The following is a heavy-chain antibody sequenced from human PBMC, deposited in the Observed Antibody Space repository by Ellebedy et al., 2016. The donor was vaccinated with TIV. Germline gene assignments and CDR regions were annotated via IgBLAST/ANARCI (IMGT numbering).Heavy chain of an antibody. CDR2: INPNSGGT. Sequence: ASVKVSCKASGYTFTGYYMHWVRQAPGQGLEWMGWINPNSGGTNYAQKFQGCVTMTRDTSISTAYMELSRLRSDDTAVYYCAREREAASITMVRGVIGAPREPYYYYGMDVWGQGTTVTVSS. CDR1: GYTFTGYY. CDR3: AREREAASITMVRGVIGAPREPYYYYGMDV. J-gene: IGHJ6*02. D-gene: IGHD3-10*01. V-gene: IGHV1-2*04.